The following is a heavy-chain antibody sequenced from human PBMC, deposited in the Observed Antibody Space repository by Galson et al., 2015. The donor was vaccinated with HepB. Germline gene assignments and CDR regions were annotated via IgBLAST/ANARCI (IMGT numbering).Heavy chain of an antibody. V-gene: IGHV3-53*01. D-gene: IGHD3-10*01. J-gene: IGHJ6*02. CDR3: ARGQIGLVDGMSV. CDR1: GFTVSSNY. Sequence: SLRLSCAASGFTVSSNYMSWVRQAPGKGLEWVSVIYSGGSTYYADSVRGRFTISRDNSKNTLYFQMNSLRADDTAVYYCARGQIGLVDGMSVWGQGTTVTVS. CDR2: IYSGGST.